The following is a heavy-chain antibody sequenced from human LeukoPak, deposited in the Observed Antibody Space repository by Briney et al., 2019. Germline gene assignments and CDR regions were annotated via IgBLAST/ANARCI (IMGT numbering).Heavy chain of an antibody. V-gene: IGHV3-48*03. CDR2: ISSSGSTI. Sequence: GRSLRLSCAASGFTFSSYEMNWVRQAPGKGLEWVSYISSSGSTIYYADSVKGRFTISRDNAKNSLYLQMNSLRAEDTAVYYCARRYCSGGSCYLGYYYYGMDVWGQGTTVTVSS. CDR1: GFTFSSYE. CDR3: ARRYCSGGSCYLGYYYYGMDV. D-gene: IGHD2-15*01. J-gene: IGHJ6*02.